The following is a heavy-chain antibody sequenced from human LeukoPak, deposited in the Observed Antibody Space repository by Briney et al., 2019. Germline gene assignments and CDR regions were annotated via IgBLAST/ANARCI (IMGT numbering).Heavy chain of an antibody. V-gene: IGHV1-18*01. J-gene: IGHJ4*02. CDR2: ISAYNGNT. CDR3: DKGYKHSDQEY. CDR1: GYTFSNIG. D-gene: IGHD1-14*01. Sequence: ASVKVSCKASGYTFSNIGISWVRQAPGQGLEWMGWISAYNGNTNYAQKLQGRVTMTKDTSTSTAYMEQTRLSSDDKAVYYCDKGYKHSDQEYWGQGTLVTVSS.